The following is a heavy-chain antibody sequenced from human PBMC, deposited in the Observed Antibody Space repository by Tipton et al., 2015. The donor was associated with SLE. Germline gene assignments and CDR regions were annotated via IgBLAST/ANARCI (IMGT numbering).Heavy chain of an antibody. Sequence: TLSLTCAVSGDSIRRAGNSWSWIRQPPGKGLEWIGYIYHNGSPYYNPSLKSRVTISVDWATSQFSLILSAVTDADTAVYYCARGDSGHDGSVGYFDTWGRGALVTVSS. CDR1: GDSIRRAGNS. CDR2: IYHNGSP. J-gene: IGHJ4*02. CDR3: ARGDSGHDGSVGYFDT. V-gene: IGHV4-30-2*01. D-gene: IGHD3-10*01.